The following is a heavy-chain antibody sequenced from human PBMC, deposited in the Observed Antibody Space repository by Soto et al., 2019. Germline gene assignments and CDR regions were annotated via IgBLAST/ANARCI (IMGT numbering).Heavy chain of an antibody. CDR3: ATHPGGGGY. J-gene: IGHJ4*02. V-gene: IGHV3-53*01. D-gene: IGHD3-10*01. Sequence: EVQLVESGGGLIQPGGSLRLSCAVSGFTVSNNYMSWVRQAPGKGLEGVSVIYSGGYTAYGDSVKGRFTISRDNSKNTLYSKKKTRGAADPAVFYCATHPGGGGYWGQGTLVTVSS. CDR1: GFTVSNNY. CDR2: IYSGGYT.